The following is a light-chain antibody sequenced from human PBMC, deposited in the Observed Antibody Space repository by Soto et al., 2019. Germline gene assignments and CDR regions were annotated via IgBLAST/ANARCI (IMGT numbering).Light chain of an antibody. CDR1: SSDVGGYNF. CDR3: SSYAGSPVV. Sequence: QSALTQPPSASGSPGQSVTISCTGTSSDVGGYNFVSWYQQHPGKAPKFMIYEVTKRPSGVPDRFSGSKSGNTASLTVSGLQAEDEADYYCSSYAGSPVVFGGGTKVTVL. J-gene: IGLJ2*01. CDR2: EVT. V-gene: IGLV2-8*01.